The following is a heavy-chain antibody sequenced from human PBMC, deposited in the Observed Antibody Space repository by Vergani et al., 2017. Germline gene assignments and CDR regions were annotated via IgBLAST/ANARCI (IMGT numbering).Heavy chain of an antibody. CDR3: AKSVVVPAATFDAFDI. Sequence: EVQLVESGGGLVKPGGSLRLSCAASGFTFSSYSMNWVRQAPGKGLEWVSSIISSSSYIYYADSVKGRFTISRDNAKNALFLKINSLRAEDTAVYYCAKSVVVPAATFDAFDIWGQGTMVTVSS. CDR2: IISSSSYI. CDR1: GFTFSSYS. V-gene: IGHV3-21*06. D-gene: IGHD2-2*01. J-gene: IGHJ3*02.